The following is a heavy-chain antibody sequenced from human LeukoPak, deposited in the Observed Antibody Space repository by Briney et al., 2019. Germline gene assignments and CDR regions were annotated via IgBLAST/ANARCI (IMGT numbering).Heavy chain of an antibody. CDR1: GFTFDDYG. J-gene: IGHJ4*02. Sequence: GGSLRLSCAASGFTFDDYGMSWVRQAPGKGLEWVSVIYSGGSTYYADSVKGRFTISRDNSKNTLYLQMNSLRGEDTAVYYCARVFSVVVAADYWGQGTLVTVSS. CDR2: IYSGGST. CDR3: ARVFSVVVAADY. V-gene: IGHV3-66*01. D-gene: IGHD2-15*01.